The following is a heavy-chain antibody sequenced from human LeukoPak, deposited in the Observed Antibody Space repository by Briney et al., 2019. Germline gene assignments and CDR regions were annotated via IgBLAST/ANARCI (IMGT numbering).Heavy chain of an antibody. CDR2: IYDSGST. CDR3: ARHRFFWGGHFDY. V-gene: IGHV4-59*08. D-gene: IGHD3-3*01. CDR1: AGSISSFY. Sequence: SETLSLTCTVPAGSISSFYWSWIRQPPGKGLEWIGYIYDSGSTNYNPSLQSRVTISVDTSKHQFPLKLRPVTAPHTAVFFCARHRFFWGGHFDYWGQGTLVTVSS. J-gene: IGHJ4*02.